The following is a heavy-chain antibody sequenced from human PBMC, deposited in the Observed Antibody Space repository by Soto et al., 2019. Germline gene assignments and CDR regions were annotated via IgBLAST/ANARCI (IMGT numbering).Heavy chain of an antibody. V-gene: IGHV4-30-4*01. CDR2: IYYSGST. Sequence: SETLSLTCTVSGDSINSGDYYWSWIRHPPGNGLEWIGYIYYSGSTYHNPSLKSRINISLDTSKNQFSLKLSYVTAADTAVYYCATVPTYYYDRSGYANAFDIWGQVTMVTV. J-gene: IGHJ3*02. D-gene: IGHD3-22*01. CDR1: GDSINSGDYY. CDR3: ATVPTYYYDRSGYANAFDI.